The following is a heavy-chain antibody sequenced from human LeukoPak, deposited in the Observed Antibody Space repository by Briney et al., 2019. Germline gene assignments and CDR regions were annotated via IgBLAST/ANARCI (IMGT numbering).Heavy chain of an antibody. Sequence: SETLSLTCTVSGGSISSSSYQWGWIRQPPGKGLEWIGNIYYRGNTYYNPSLMGRVTISLDTSKNQFSLKLSSVTAADTAVYFCARAFSLYAMPPWFDPWGQGTLVAVSS. CDR3: ARAFSLYAMPPWFDP. J-gene: IGHJ5*02. CDR1: GGSISSSSYQ. CDR2: IYYRGNT. D-gene: IGHD5/OR15-5a*01. V-gene: IGHV4-39*07.